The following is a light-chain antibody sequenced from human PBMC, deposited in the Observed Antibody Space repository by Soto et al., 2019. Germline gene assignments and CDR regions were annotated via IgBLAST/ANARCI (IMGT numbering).Light chain of an antibody. J-gene: IGLJ3*02. Sequence: QSVLTQPASVSGSPGQSITISCTGTSSDVGGYNLVSWYQHHPSTAPKLMIYEGSRRPSGVSNRFSGSRSGNTASLTISGLQVEDEADYYCCSYAGSGTWVFGGGTQLTVL. CDR3: CSYAGSGTWV. CDR1: SSDVGGYNL. CDR2: EGS. V-gene: IGLV2-23*01.